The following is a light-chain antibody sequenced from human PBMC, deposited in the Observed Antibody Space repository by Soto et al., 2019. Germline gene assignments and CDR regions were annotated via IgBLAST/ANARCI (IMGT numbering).Light chain of an antibody. CDR3: QQYDNLLPIT. CDR2: DAS. Sequence: IQLTQSPSSLSASVGDRVTITCQASQDISKNLNWYQQKPGKAPKFLIYDASSLQTGVPSRFSGSGSATHFTFTISSLQPEDVATYYCQQYDNLLPITFGQGTRLEIK. V-gene: IGKV1-33*01. CDR1: QDISKN. J-gene: IGKJ5*01.